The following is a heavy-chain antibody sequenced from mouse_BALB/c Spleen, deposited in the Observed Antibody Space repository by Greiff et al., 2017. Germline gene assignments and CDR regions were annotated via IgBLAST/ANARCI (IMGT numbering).Heavy chain of an antibody. CDR2: INSNGGST. CDR3: ARERYRYDCFAY. CDR1: GFTFSSYG. V-gene: IGHV5-6-3*01. J-gene: IGHJ3*01. Sequence: EVQLVESGGGLVQPGGSLKLSCAASGFTFSSYGMSWVRQTPDKRLELVATINSNGGSTYYPDSVKGRITISRDNAKNTLYLQMSRLKSEDTAMYYYARERYRYDCFAYWGQGRLGTGCA. D-gene: IGHD2-14*01.